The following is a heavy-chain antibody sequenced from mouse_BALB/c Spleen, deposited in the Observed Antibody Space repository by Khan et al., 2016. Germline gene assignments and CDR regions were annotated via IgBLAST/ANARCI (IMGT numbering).Heavy chain of an antibody. CDR2: INPGSGGT. D-gene: IGHD1-1*01. CDR3: ARADYYGSSGAY. V-gene: IGHV1-54*01. Sequence: VQLQESGAELVRPGTSVKVSCKASGYAFTNYLIEWVKQRPGQGLEWIGVINPGSGGTNYNEKFKGKATLPEDKSSSTAYMQLSSLTSDDSAVYFCARADYYGSSGAYWGQGTLVTVSA. CDR1: GYAFTNYL. J-gene: IGHJ3*01.